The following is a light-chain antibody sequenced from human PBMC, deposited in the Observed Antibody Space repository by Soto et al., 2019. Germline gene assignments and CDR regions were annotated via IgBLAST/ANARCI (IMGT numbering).Light chain of an antibody. CDR3: CSYAGGASYV. V-gene: IGLV2-23*01. CDR2: EGN. Sequence: QSVLAQPASVSGSPGQSITISCTGTSNDVGSYDLVSWYQQHPGKAPKLIVYEGNKRPSGVSDRFSDSKSGNTASLTISGLQAEDEADYYCCSYAGGASYVLGTGTKVTVL. CDR1: SNDVGSYDL. J-gene: IGLJ1*01.